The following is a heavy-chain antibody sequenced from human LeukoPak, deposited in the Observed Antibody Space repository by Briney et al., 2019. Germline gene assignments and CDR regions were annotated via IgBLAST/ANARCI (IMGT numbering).Heavy chain of an antibody. V-gene: IGHV3-23*01. CDR2: VSGSGGST. CDR3: AKDRGMAPRGYFDL. CDR1: GFTLSSYA. D-gene: IGHD3-10*01. Sequence: PGGSLRLSCAASGFTLSSYAMSWVRQAPGKGLEWVSTVSGSGGSTYYTDSVKGRFTISRDNSKNTLYLQMNSLRAEDTAVYYCAKDRGMAPRGYFDLWGRGTLVTVSS. J-gene: IGHJ2*01.